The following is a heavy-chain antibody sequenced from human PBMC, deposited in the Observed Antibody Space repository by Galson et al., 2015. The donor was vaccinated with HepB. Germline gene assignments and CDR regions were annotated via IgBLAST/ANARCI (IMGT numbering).Heavy chain of an antibody. J-gene: IGHJ3*02. CDR2: IVVGSGNT. D-gene: IGHD6-19*01. V-gene: IGHV1-58*02. CDR3: AADSSGHDAFDI. Sequence: SVKVSCKASGFTFTSSAMQWVRQARGQRLEWIGWIVVGSGNTNYAQKFQERVTITRDMSTSTAYMELSSLRSEDTAVYYCAADSSGHDAFDIWGQGTMVTVSS. CDR1: GFTFTSSA.